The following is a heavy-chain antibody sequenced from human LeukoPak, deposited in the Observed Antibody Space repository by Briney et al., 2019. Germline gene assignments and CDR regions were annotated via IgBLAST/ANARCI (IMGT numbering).Heavy chain of an antibody. CDR1: GFTFSNYW. CDR2: INSDGSST. D-gene: IGHD5-18*01. J-gene: IGHJ5*02. Sequence: PGGSLRLSCVASGFTFSNYWMHWVRHDPGKGLVWVSRINSDGSSTTYADSVKGRFTISRDNAKNTLYLQMNSLRAEDTAVYYCTRDPHGYWWFDPWGQGTLVTVSS. V-gene: IGHV3-74*03. CDR3: TRDPHGYWWFDP.